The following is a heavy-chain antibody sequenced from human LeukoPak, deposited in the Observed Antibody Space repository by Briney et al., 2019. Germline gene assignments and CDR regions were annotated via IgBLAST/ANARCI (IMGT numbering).Heavy chain of an antibody. Sequence: SETLSLTCAVSDYSISSDYYWDWIRQPPGKGLERIGSIYHSGRTYYNPSPKSRVTISVDTSKNQFSLNLSSVTAADTAVYYCARGVPPDYWGQGTLVTVSS. V-gene: IGHV4-38-2*01. CDR3: ARGVPPDY. D-gene: IGHD2-8*01. CDR2: IYHSGRT. CDR1: DYSISSDYY. J-gene: IGHJ4*02.